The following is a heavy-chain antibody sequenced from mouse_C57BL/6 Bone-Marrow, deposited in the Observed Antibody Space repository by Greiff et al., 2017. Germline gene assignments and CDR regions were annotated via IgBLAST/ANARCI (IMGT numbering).Heavy chain of an antibody. CDR2: IYPSDSET. J-gene: IGHJ4*01. CDR1: GYTFTSYW. CDR3: ARLHYYAMDY. V-gene: IGHV1-61*01. Sequence: AQLQQPGAELVRPGSSVKLSCKASGYTFTSYWMDWVKQRPGQGLEWIGNIYPSDSETHYNQKFKDKATLTVDKSSSTAYMQLSSLTSEDSAVXYCARLHYYAMDYWGQGTSVTVSS.